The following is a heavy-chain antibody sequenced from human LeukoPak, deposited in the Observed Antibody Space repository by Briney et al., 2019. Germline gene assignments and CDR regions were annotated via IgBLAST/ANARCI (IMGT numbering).Heavy chain of an antibody. J-gene: IGHJ3*02. CDR1: GLTFSSHW. D-gene: IGHD3-10*01. V-gene: IGHV3-48*02. CDR2: ISSSSRTI. Sequence: GGSLRLSCAASGLTFSSHWMNWVRQAPGKGLEWVSYISSSSRTIYYADSVKGRFTISRDNAKNSLYLQMNSLRDEDTAVYYCAEVRSSAFDIWGQGTMVTVSS. CDR3: AEVRSSAFDI.